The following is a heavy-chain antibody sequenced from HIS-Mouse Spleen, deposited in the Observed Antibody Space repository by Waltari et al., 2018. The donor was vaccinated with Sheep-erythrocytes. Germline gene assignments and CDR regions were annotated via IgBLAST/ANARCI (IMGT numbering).Heavy chain of an antibody. CDR3: ARDSSSSNAFDI. V-gene: IGHV3-21*01. CDR2: ISSSSSYI. D-gene: IGHD6-6*01. J-gene: IGHJ3*02. Sequence: EVQLVESGGGLVKPGGSLRLSCAASGFTFSSYSMAGVRQAPGKGLEWVSSISSSSSYIYYADSVKGRFTISRDNAKNSLYLQMNSLRAEDTAVYYCARDSSSSNAFDIWGQGTMVTVSP. CDR1: GFTFSSYS.